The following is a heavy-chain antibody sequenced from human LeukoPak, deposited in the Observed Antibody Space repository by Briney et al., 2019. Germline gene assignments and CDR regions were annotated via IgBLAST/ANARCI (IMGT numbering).Heavy chain of an antibody. CDR3: AAPYYDFWSGYSSYGMDV. J-gene: IGHJ6*02. CDR1: GFTFSDYY. D-gene: IGHD3-3*01. CDR2: ISSSGSTI. Sequence: PGGSLRLSCAASGFTFSDYYMSWIRQAPGKGLEWVSYISSSGSTIYYADSVKGRFTISRDNAKNSLYLQMNSLRAEDTAVYYCAAPYYDFWSGYSSYGMDVWGQGTTVTVSS. V-gene: IGHV3-11*01.